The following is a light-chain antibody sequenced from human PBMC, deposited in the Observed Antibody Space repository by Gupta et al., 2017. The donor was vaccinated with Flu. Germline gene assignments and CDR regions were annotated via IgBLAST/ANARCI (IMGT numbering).Light chain of an antibody. CDR2: EVF. Sequence: VSPGQPASISCKSSQTLLHDDGKTYLFWFLQKPGRSPQLLIYEVFNRFSRVPDRFIGSGSGTDFTLKISQVEAEDVGVYYCMQSVQFPWTFGQGTKLEI. J-gene: IGKJ2*01. CDR1: QTLLHDDGKTY. V-gene: IGKV2D-29*02. CDR3: MQSVQFPWT.